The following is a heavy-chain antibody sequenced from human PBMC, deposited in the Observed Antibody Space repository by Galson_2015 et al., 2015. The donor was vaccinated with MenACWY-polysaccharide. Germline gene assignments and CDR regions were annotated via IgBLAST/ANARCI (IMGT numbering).Heavy chain of an antibody. CDR3: ARGPRGVLYYAMDV. CDR2: IHYSGAS. J-gene: IGHJ6*02. CDR1: GDSIWTYH. D-gene: IGHD2-8*02. V-gene: IGHV4-59*01. Sequence: LTCTVSGDSIWTYHWSWIRQPPGKGLEWIGYIHYSGASNYNPSLRGRISISIDTSKNQVSLQLNSVTSVDAAVYYCARGPRGVLYYAMDVWGQGTTVAVSS.